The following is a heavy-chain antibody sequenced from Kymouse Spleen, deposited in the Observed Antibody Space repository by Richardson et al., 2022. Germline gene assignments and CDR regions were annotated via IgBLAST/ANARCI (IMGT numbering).Heavy chain of an antibody. J-gene: IGHJ4*02. CDR3: AREVDYDILTGFFDY. D-gene: IGHD3-9*01. Sequence: QVQLVESGGGVVQPGRSLRLSCAASGFTFSSYGMHWVRQAPGKGLEWVAVIWYDGSNKYYADSVKGRFTISRDNSKNTLYLQMNSLRAEDTAVYYCAREVDYDILTGFFDYWGQGTLVTVSS. CDR1: GFTFSSYG. CDR2: IWYDGSNK. V-gene: IGHV3-33*01.